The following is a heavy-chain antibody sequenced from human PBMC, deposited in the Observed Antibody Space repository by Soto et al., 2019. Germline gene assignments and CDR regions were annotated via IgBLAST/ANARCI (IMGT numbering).Heavy chain of an antibody. D-gene: IGHD3-16*01. CDR2: IYYSGST. J-gene: IGHJ4*02. CDR3: ARSEGGPYYFDY. CDR1: GGSISSGDYY. V-gene: IGHV4-30-4*02. Sequence: PSETLSLTCTVSGGSISSGDYYWSWIRQPPGKGLEWIGYIYYSGSTYYNPSLKSRVTISVDTFKNQFSLKLSSVTAADTAVYYCARSEGGPYYFDYWGQGTLVTVSS.